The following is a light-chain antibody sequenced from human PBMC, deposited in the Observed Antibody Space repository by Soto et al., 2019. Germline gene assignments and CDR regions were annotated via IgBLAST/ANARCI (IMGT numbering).Light chain of an antibody. CDR2: AAS. J-gene: IGKJ1*01. Sequence: MTQSPSSLSASVGDRVTITCRASQSISSYLNWYQQKPGIAPKLLIYAASSLQSGVPSRFSGSGSGTDFTLTISSLQPEDFATYYCQQSYSTPQTFGQGTKVDIK. CDR3: QQSYSTPQT. CDR1: QSISSY. V-gene: IGKV1-39*01.